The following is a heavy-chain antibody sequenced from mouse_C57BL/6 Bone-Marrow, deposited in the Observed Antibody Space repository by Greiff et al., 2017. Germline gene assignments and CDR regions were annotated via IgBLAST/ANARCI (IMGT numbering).Heavy chain of an antibody. CDR2: IDPENGDT. CDR1: GLNIKDDY. Sequence: VQLKESGAELVRPGASVKLSCTASGLNIKDDYMHWVKQRPEQGLEWFGWIDPENGDTEYAPKFKGKATITADTSSNTAYLQLSSLTSEDTAVYYCTTDFITTVVRAMDYWGQGTSVTVSS. V-gene: IGHV14-4*01. J-gene: IGHJ4*01. D-gene: IGHD1-1*01. CDR3: TTDFITTVVRAMDY.